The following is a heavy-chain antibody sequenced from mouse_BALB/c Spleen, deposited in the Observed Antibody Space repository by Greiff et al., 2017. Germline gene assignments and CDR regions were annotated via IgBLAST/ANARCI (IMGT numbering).Heavy chain of an antibody. CDR2: IWGDGST. CDR3: ARDQIYYGNYGFAY. CDR1: GFSLTGYG. D-gene: IGHD2-1*01. J-gene: IGHJ3*01. Sequence: VQLKESGPGLVAPSQSLSITCTVSGFSLTGYGVNWVRQPPGKGLEWLGMIWGDGSTDYNSALKSRLSISKDNSKSQVFLKMNSLQTDDTARYYCARDQIYYGNYGFAYWGQGTLVTVSA. V-gene: IGHV2-6-7*01.